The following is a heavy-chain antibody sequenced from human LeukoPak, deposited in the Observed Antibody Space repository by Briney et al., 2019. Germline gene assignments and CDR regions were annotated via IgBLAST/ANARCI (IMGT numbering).Heavy chain of an antibody. CDR3: AKLLSSNAN. J-gene: IGHJ4*02. V-gene: IGHV3-7*01. CDR1: GFTFSAYS. CDR2: TNQDGSEK. Sequence: PGGSLRLSCAASGFTFSAYSMNWVRQAPGKGLEWVANTNQDGSEKYYADSVKGRFTISRDNAKNSLYLQMNGMRAEDTAVYYCAKLLSSNANWGQGTLVTVSS. D-gene: IGHD2-21*02.